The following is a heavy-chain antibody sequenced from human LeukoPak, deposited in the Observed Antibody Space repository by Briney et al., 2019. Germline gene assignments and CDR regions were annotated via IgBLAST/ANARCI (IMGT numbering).Heavy chain of an antibody. CDR3: SRERGYSYGYSDY. CDR1: GFTFSSYS. Sequence: GGSLRLSCAASGFTFSSYSMNWVRQAPGKGLEWVSSISSSSTSMYYADSVKGRFTISRDNAKNSLYLQMNSPRAEDTAVYYCSRERGYSYGYSDYWGQGTLVTVSS. CDR2: ISSSSTSM. D-gene: IGHD5-18*01. V-gene: IGHV3-21*01. J-gene: IGHJ4*02.